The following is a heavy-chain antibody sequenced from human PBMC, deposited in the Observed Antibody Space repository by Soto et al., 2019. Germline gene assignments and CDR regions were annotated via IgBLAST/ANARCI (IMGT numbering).Heavy chain of an antibody. J-gene: IGHJ6*02. Sequence: ASVKVSCKVSGGTVSSYAISWVRQAPGQGLEWMGGIIPIFGTANYAQKFQGRVTITADKSTSTAYMELSSLGSEDTAVYYCARVPSRYGPEMGYYYYGMDVWGQGTTVTVSS. CDR3: ARVPSRYGPEMGYYYYGMDV. CDR2: IIPIFGTA. V-gene: IGHV1-69*06. CDR1: GGTVSSYA. D-gene: IGHD3-16*01.